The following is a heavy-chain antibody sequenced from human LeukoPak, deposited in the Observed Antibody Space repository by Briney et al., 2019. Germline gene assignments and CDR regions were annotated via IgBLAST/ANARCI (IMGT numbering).Heavy chain of an antibody. CDR3: ARDRVGATNNYFDY. J-gene: IGHJ4*02. V-gene: IGHV3-30*04. CDR2: ISYDGSNK. CDR1: GFTFRSYA. Sequence: GSLRLPCAASGFTFRSYAMHRVRQAPGKGLEGVAVISYDGSNKYYADSVKGRFTISRDNSKNTLYLQINSLRAEDTAVYYCARDRVGATNNYFDYWGQGTLVTVSS. D-gene: IGHD1-26*01.